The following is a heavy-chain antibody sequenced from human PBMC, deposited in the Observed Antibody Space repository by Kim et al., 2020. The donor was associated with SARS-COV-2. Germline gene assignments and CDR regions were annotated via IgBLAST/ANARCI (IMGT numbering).Heavy chain of an antibody. CDR3: AKGDYNKYDALDY. CDR2: ISWNRVII. J-gene: IGHJ4*02. Sequence: GGSLRLSCAASGFTFDDYPMYWVRQTPGKGLEWVSRISWNRVIIAYADSVTGRFTVSRDNAKNSLYLQMTSLRTDDTAFYYCAKGDYNKYDALDYWGQGTLVTVSS. V-gene: IGHV3-9*01. D-gene: IGHD4-4*01. CDR1: GFTFDDYP.